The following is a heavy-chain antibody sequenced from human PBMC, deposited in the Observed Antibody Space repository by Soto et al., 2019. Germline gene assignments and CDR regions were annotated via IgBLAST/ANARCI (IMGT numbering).Heavy chain of an antibody. D-gene: IGHD2-15*01. CDR2: VNPSGGST. Sequence: QVQLVQSGAEVKKPGASVKVSCKASGYIFTAYSMHWVRQAPGQGLEWMGVVNPSGGSTNYAQKFQGRITMTRDTSTSTVYMDLSSLTSEDTAVHYCAREENCSDGICYSEYFQRWGQGTLVTVSS. CDR3: AREENCSDGICYSEYFQR. CDR1: GYIFTAYS. V-gene: IGHV1-46*01. J-gene: IGHJ1*01.